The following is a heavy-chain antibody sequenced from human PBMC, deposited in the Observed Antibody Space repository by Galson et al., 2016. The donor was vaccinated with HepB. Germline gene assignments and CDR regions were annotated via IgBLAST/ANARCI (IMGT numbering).Heavy chain of an antibody. CDR1: GITLSNCA. D-gene: IGHD2-15*01. V-gene: IGHV3-23*01. Sequence: SLRLSCAASGITLSNCAISWVRQVPGKGLEWVSAISGGAGGTYYADSVKGRFTISRDNSKDTLYLQMSSLRAEDTAVYNCAKGTGLSDPYSTDGWGQGTQVTVSS. J-gene: IGHJ1*01. CDR2: ISGGAGGT. CDR3: AKGTGLSDPYSTDG.